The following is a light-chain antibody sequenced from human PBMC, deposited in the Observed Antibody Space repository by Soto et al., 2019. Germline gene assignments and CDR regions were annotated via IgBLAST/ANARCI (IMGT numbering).Light chain of an antibody. J-gene: IGLJ2*01. CDR2: LEGSGGY. CDR3: EAWDSNTQV. V-gene: IGLV4-60*02. Sequence: QSVLTQSSSASASLGSSVKLTCTLSSGHSTYIIAWHQQQPGKAPRYLMKLEGSGGYNKGSGVPDRFSGSSSGADRYLTISNLQFEDEAAYYCEAWDSNTQVFGGGTKLTVL. CDR1: SGHSTYI.